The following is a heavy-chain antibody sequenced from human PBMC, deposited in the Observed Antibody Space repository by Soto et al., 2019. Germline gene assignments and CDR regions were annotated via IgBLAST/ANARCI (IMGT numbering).Heavy chain of an antibody. CDR2: IWYDGSNK. CDR3: AGRGYYFDY. V-gene: IGHV3-33*01. J-gene: IGHJ4*02. CDR1: GFTFSSYG. Sequence: QVQLVESGGGVVQPGRSLSLSCAASGFTFSSYGMHWVRQAPGKGLEWVAVIWYDGSNKYYADSVKGRFTISRDNSKNTLYLQMNSLRAEDTAVYYCAGRGYYFDYWGQGTLVTVSS.